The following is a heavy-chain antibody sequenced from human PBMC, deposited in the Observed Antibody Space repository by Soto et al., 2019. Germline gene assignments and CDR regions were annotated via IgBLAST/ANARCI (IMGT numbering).Heavy chain of an antibody. D-gene: IGHD3-3*01. J-gene: IGHJ4*02. V-gene: IGHV1-69*08. CDR2: IIPILGIA. CDR3: ATDRRGNDFWSGYPFDY. Sequence: QVQLVQSGAEVKKPGSSVKVSCKASGGTFSSYTISWVRQAPGQGLEWMGRIIPILGIANYAQKFQGRVTITADKSTSTAYMELSSLRSEDTAVYYCATDRRGNDFWSGYPFDYWGQGTLVTVSS. CDR1: GGTFSSYT.